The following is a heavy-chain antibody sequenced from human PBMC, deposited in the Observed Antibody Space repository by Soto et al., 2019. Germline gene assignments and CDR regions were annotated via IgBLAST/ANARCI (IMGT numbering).Heavy chain of an antibody. CDR2: ISYDGSNK. CDR3: AKDRAGDIYVAARSGLDY. Sequence: GGSLRLSFAASGFTFFSYGMHWVRQAPGKGLEWVAVISYDGSNKYYGDSVKGRFTISRDNSKNTLYLQMNSLRADDTAVYYCAKDRAGDIYVAARSGLDYWGQGILVTVSS. D-gene: IGHD3-3*01. V-gene: IGHV3-30*18. J-gene: IGHJ4*02. CDR1: GFTFFSYG.